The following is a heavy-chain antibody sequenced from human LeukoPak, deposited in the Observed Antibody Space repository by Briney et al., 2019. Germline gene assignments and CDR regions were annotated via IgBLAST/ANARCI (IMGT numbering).Heavy chain of an antibody. V-gene: IGHV4-4*02. Sequence: SETLSLTCTVSGDSINSLDLWSWVRQPPGKGLEWIGEMYLSGTTHSNPSVKSRVTISIDKSKNQFFLNLSSVTVADTAVYYCAGLVGRYSSGLYYYYFDYWGQGTLVTVSS. D-gene: IGHD3-22*01. CDR1: GDSINSLDL. J-gene: IGHJ4*02. CDR3: AGLVGRYSSGLYYYYFDY. CDR2: MYLSGTT.